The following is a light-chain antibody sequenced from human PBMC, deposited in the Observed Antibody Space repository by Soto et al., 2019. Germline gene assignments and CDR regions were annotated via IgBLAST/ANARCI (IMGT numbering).Light chain of an antibody. CDR3: QQSYSTPYT. CDR1: QTISNY. V-gene: IGKV1-39*01. J-gene: IGKJ2*01. Sequence: DIQMTQSPSSLSASVGDRLTITCRASQTISNYLNWFQQKPGKAPKLLIYAASSLQSGVPSRFSGSGSGTDFTLTISTLQPEDFATYYCQQSYSTPYTFGQGTRLEIK. CDR2: AAS.